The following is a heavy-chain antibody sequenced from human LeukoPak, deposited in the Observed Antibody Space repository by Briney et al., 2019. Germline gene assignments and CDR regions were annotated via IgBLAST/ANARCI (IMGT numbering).Heavy chain of an antibody. D-gene: IGHD6-13*01. Sequence: SQTLSLTCTVSGGSISSGDYYWSWIRQPPGKGLEWIGYIYYSGSTYYNPSLKSRVTISVDTSKNQFSLKLSSVTAADTAVYYCARAGGYSSSQVAAYWGQGTLVTVSS. CDR2: IYYSGST. V-gene: IGHV4-30-4*08. CDR3: ARAGGYSSSQVAAY. J-gene: IGHJ4*02. CDR1: GGSISSGDYY.